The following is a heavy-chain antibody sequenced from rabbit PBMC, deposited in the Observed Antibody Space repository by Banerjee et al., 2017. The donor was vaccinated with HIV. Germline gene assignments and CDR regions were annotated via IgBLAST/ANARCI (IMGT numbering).Heavy chain of an antibody. V-gene: IGHV1S45*01. Sequence: QEQLVESGGGQVKPGASLTLTCKASGFSFSSGYYMCWVRQAPGKGLEWIGCIDTGYGSAYYASWAKGRFTISKTSSTTVTLQMTSLTAADTATYFCARGDTGSRHSPFNLWGPGTLVTVS. D-gene: IGHD1-1*01. CDR1: GFSFSSGYY. CDR2: IDTGYGSA. CDR3: ARGDTGSRHSPFNL. J-gene: IGHJ4*01.